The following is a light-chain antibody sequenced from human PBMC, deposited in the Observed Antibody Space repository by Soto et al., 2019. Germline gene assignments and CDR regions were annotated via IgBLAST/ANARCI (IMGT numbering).Light chain of an antibody. CDR1: QGISSY. V-gene: IGKV1-9*01. CDR3: QQLNSYPLT. Sequence: IHLTQSPSSLSASLGDRVTITFLASQGISSYLAWYQQKPGKAPKLLIYAASTLQSGVPSRFSGSGSGTDFTLTISSLQPEDFATYYCQQLNSYPLTFGGGTKVDIK. CDR2: AAS. J-gene: IGKJ4*01.